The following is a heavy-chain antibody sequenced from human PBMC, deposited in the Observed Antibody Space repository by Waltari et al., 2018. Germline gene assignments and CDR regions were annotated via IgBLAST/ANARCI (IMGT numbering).Heavy chain of an antibody. J-gene: IGHJ4*02. CDR2: SDHSGDT. Sequence: QVQLQESGPGLVKPSETLSLSCSVSGGSVSGDSCFWAWIRQPPGRGREWIVYSDHSGDTDYSPSLKRRVTILRDTSKNQCSLRLTSVTAADTAVYYFARVGWGRDSWGQGTLVTVSS. CDR3: ARVGWGRDS. D-gene: IGHD3-10*01. CDR1: GGSVSGDSCF. V-gene: IGHV4-61*01.